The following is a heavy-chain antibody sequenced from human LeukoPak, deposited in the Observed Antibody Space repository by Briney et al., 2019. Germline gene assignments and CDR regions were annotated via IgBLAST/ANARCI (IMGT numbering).Heavy chain of an antibody. CDR2: IYYSGST. V-gene: IGHV4-59*01. J-gene: IGHJ5*02. Sequence: SETLSLTCTVSGGSISSYYWSWIRQPPGKGLEWIGYIYYSGSTNYNPSLKSRVTISVDTSKNQFSLKLSSVTAADTAVYYCARAVDSSSWYGDWFDPWGQGTLVTVSS. D-gene: IGHD6-13*01. CDR3: ARAVDSSSWYGDWFDP. CDR1: GGSISSYY.